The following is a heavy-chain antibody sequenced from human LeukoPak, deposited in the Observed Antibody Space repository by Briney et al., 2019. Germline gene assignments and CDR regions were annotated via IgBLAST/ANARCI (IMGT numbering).Heavy chain of an antibody. Sequence: PSETLSLTCTVSGGSISSGSYYWSWIRQPAGKGLEWIGRIYTSGSTNYNPSLKSRVTISVDTSKNQFSLKLSSVTAADTAVYYCARHGYYYDSSGFLGPTHWYFDLWGRGTLVTVSS. CDR1: GGSISSGSYY. J-gene: IGHJ2*01. V-gene: IGHV4-61*02. D-gene: IGHD3-22*01. CDR2: IYTSGST. CDR3: ARHGYYYDSSGFLGPTHWYFDL.